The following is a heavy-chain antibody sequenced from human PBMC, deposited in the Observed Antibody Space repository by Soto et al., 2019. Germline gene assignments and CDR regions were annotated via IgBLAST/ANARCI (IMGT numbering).Heavy chain of an antibody. V-gene: IGHV4-59*08. CDR2: IYYSGST. CDR3: ARHPREAVAGGDHFDY. CDR1: GGSISSYY. D-gene: IGHD6-19*01. J-gene: IGHJ4*02. Sequence: QVQLQESGPGLVKPSETLSLTCTVSGGSISSYYWSWIRQPPGKVLEWIGYIYYSGSTNYNPSLKSRVTRSVDTSKNQFSLKLSSVTAADTAVYYCARHPREAVAGGDHFDYWGQGTLVTVSS.